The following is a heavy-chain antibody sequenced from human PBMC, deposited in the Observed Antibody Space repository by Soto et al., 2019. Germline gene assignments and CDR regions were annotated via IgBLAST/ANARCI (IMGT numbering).Heavy chain of an antibody. CDR2: IYYSGST. Sequence: QVQLQESGPGLVKPSQTLSLTCTVSGGSISSGDYYWSWIRQPPGKGLEWIGYIYYSGSTYYNPSLKSRVTISVDTSKNQFYLKLSSVTAADTAVYYCARDGAVAGINGVYWGQGTLVTVSS. D-gene: IGHD6-19*01. J-gene: IGHJ4*02. CDR1: GGSISSGDYY. CDR3: ARDGAVAGINGVY. V-gene: IGHV4-30-4*01.